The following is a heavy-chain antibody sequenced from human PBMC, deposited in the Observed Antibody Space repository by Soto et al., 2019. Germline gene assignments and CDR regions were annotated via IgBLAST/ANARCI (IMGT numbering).Heavy chain of an antibody. CDR3: ASTSYGYILYDY. D-gene: IGHD5-18*01. CDR2: IYYSGST. V-gene: IGHV4-30-4*01. J-gene: IGHJ4*02. Sequence: QVQLQESGPGLVKPSQTLSLTCTVSGGSISSGDYYWSWIRQPPGKGLEWIGYIYYSGSTYYNPSLXSXXAISVDTSKTPFPLKLRSVTAADTAVYCCASTSYGYILYDYWGQGTLVTVSS. CDR1: GGSISSGDYY.